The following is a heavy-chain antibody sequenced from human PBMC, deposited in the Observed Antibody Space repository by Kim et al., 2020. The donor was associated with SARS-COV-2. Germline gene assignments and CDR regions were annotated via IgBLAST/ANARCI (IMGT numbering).Heavy chain of an antibody. J-gene: IGHJ4*02. CDR2: ISGSGGST. Sequence: GGSLRLSCAASGFTFSSYAMSWVRQAPGKGLEWVSAISGSGGSTYYADSVKGRFTISRDNSKNTLYLQMNSLRAEDTAVYYCAKAAVVVVAAFQKTIYYFDYWGQGTLVTVSS. CDR3: AKAAVVVVAAFQKTIYYFDY. V-gene: IGHV3-23*01. CDR1: GFTFSSYA. D-gene: IGHD2-15*01.